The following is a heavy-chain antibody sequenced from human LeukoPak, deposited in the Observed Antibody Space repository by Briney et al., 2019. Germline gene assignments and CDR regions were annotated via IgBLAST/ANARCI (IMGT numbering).Heavy chain of an antibody. CDR1: ACSISSSFRDY. CDR2: IDYTGST. J-gene: IGHJ4*02. Sequence: SETLSLTCTVSACSISSSFRDYWGRVRQPPWKGLEWIRSIDYTGSTYYNPTLKSRVTISVDTSKKQLSLHLTSVTAADTAVYYCPRVPASYSSGLGYWGQGNLVTVSS. CDR3: PRVPASYSSGLGY. V-gene: IGHV4-39*07. D-gene: IGHD6-19*01.